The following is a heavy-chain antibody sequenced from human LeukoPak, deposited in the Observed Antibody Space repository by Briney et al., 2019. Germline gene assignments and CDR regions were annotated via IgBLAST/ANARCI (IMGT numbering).Heavy chain of an antibody. V-gene: IGHV3-30-3*01. J-gene: IGHJ6*04. CDR1: GFTFSSYA. D-gene: IGHD2-2*01. Sequence: GGSLRLSCAASGFTFSSYAMHWVRQAPGKGLEWVAVISYDGSNKYYADSVKGRFTISRDNSKNTLYLQMNSLRAEDTAVYYCARDRGYCSNTSCYWPLDVWGKGTTVTVSS. CDR3: ARDRGYCSNTSCYWPLDV. CDR2: ISYDGSNK.